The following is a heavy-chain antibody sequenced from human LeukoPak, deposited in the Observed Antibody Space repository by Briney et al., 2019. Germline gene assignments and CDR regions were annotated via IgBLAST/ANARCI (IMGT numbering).Heavy chain of an antibody. J-gene: IGHJ1*01. CDR2: ITWDGGTI. D-gene: IGHD6-6*01. Sequence: GGSLRLSCAASGFTFGDYTMHWIRQGPGKGLEWVSLITWDGGTIYYAESVKGRFTISRDNTKNSLYLQMNSLRTEDTAFYYCARGGSSSGVEYFHHWGQGTLVTVSS. V-gene: IGHV3-43*01. CDR1: GFTFGDYT. CDR3: ARGGSSSGVEYFHH.